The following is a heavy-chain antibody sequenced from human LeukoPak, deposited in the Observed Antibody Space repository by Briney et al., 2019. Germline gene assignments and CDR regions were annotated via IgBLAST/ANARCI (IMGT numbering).Heavy chain of an antibody. V-gene: IGHV3-30-3*01. CDR3: ARSRGSPNTGEDAFDI. CDR2: ISYDGTNK. J-gene: IGHJ3*02. D-gene: IGHD2-8*02. Sequence: PGGSLRLSCAASGFTFRNYAVHWARQAPGKGLQWLAVISYDGTNKYYADSVKGRFTISRDNSENTLSLHMNSLRAEDTALYYCARSRGSPNTGEDAFDIWGQGTMVTVSS. CDR1: GFTFRNYA.